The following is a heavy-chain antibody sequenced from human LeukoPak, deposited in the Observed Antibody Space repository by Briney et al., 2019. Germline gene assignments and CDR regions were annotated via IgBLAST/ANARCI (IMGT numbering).Heavy chain of an antibody. CDR3: ARDRNRIAAAGSGRNNWFDP. D-gene: IGHD6-13*01. J-gene: IGHJ5*02. CDR2: ITPNSGGT. V-gene: IGHV1-2*02. CDR1: GYTFTGYY. Sequence: GASVKVSCKASGYTFTGYYMHWVRQAPGQGLEWMGWITPNSGGTNYAQKFQGRVTMTRDTSISTAYMELSRLRSDDTAVYYCARDRNRIAAAGSGRNNWFDPWGQGTLVTVSS.